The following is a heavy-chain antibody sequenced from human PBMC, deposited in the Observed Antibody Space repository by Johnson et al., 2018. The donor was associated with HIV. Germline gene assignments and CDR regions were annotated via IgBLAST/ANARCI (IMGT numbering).Heavy chain of an antibody. CDR1: GFTFSSYG. V-gene: IGHV3-30*02. D-gene: IGHD4-17*01. J-gene: IGHJ3*02. Sequence: VQLVESGGGVVQPGGSLRLSCAASGFTFSSYGMHWVRQAPGKGLAWVAFIRYDGSNKYYTDSVKGRFTISRANAKNSLYLQMNSLRAEDKAVYYCAGAPLRHDAFDIWGQGTMVTVSS. CDR3: AGAPLRHDAFDI. CDR2: IRYDGSNK.